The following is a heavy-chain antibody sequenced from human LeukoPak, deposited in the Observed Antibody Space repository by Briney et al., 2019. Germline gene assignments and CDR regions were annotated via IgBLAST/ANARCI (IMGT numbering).Heavy chain of an antibody. Sequence: GGSLRLSCAASGFTFEDHAMHWVRQAPGKGLEWVSGISWNSGRVVFAASLKGRFTISRDNAKNSLYLEMNSLRVEDTALYYCARDTGGGSGSYYHFDYWGQGTPVTVSS. V-gene: IGHV3-9*01. CDR3: ARDTGGGSGSYYHFDY. D-gene: IGHD3-10*01. J-gene: IGHJ4*02. CDR1: GFTFEDHA. CDR2: ISWNSGRV.